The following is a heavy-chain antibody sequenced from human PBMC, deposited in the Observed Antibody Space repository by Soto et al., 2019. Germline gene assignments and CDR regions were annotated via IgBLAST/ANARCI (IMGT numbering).Heavy chain of an antibody. CDR3: ARGSTVAAILFDY. CDR1: GDSISSGGYY. V-gene: IGHV4-31*03. CDR2: IYYSVST. J-gene: IGHJ4*02. D-gene: IGHD2-15*01. Sequence: QVQLQESGPGLVKPSQTLSLTCTVSGDSISSGGYYCSWFRQHPGKGLEWIGYIYYSVSTYYNPSLKSRVIISVDTSKNQSSLKLSSVTAADTAVYYCARGSTVAAILFDYWGQGTLVTVSS.